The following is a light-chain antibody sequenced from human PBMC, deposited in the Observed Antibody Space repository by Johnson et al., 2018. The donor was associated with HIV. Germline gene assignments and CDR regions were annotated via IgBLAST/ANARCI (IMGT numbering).Light chain of an antibody. CDR2: ENN. CDR1: SSNIGNNY. V-gene: IGLV1-51*02. CDR3: GTWDGSLSVYV. J-gene: IGLJ1*01. Sequence: QSVLTQPPSVSAAPGQKVTISCSGSSSNIGNNYVSWYQQLPGTAPKLLIYENNKRPSGIPDRFSGSKSGTSTTLCITGLQTGDEADYYCGTWDGSLSVYVFGAGTEVTVL.